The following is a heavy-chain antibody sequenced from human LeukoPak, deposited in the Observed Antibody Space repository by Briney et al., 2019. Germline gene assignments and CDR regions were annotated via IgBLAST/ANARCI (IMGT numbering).Heavy chain of an antibody. CDR1: GFTFSSYG. V-gene: IGHV3-23*01. CDR3: AKAGLWYPGEGDY. J-gene: IGHJ4*02. CDR2: ISGSGGST. Sequence: GGSLRLSCAASGFTFSSYGMSWVRQAPGKGLEWVSAISGSGGSTYYADSVKGRFTISRDNSKNTLYLQMNSLRAEDTAVYYCAKAGLWYPGEGDYWGQGTLVTVSS. D-gene: IGHD5-18*01.